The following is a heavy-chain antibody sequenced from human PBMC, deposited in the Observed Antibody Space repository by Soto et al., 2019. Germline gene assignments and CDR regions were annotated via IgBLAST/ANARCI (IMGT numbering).Heavy chain of an antibody. J-gene: IGHJ4*02. D-gene: IGHD2-8*01. CDR2: IYYSGST. CDR3: PRQDIVRMVYAHDY. CDR1: GGSISSSSYY. V-gene: IGHV4-39*01. Sequence: QLQLQESGPGLVKPSETLSLTCTVSGGSISSSSYYWGWIRQPPGKGLEWIGSIYYSGSTYYNPSLKSRITISAATSNIQFLLKRSSVNAADTAVYYCPRQDIVRMVYAHDYWGQVPLVTVSS.